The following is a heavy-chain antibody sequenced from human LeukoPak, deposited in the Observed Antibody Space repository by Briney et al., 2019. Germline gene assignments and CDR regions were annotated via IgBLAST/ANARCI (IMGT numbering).Heavy chain of an antibody. V-gene: IGHV3-48*02. D-gene: IGHD2-21*02. J-gene: IGHJ4*02. CDR2: ISRTGNIV. Sequence: GGSLRLSCVATGFSFSNYSMHWVRQAPGKGLEWVSYISRTGNIVYYADSVKGRFTISRDNAKDSLFLQMDSLRDEDTAVYYCANLTHWGQGILVTVSS. CDR1: GFSFSNYS. CDR3: ANLTH.